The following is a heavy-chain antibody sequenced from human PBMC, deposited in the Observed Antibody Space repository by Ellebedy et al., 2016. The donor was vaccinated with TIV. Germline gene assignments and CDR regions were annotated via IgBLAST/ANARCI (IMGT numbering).Heavy chain of an antibody. D-gene: IGHD2-15*01. CDR2: IIPIFGTA. Sequence: SVKVSXXASGGTFSSYAISWVRQAPGQGLEWMGGIIPIFGTANYAQKFQGRVTITADESTSTAYMELSSLRSEDTAVYYCAGGQYCSGGSCYDDYWGQGTLVTVSS. V-gene: IGHV1-69*13. CDR1: GGTFSSYA. CDR3: AGGQYCSGGSCYDDY. J-gene: IGHJ4*02.